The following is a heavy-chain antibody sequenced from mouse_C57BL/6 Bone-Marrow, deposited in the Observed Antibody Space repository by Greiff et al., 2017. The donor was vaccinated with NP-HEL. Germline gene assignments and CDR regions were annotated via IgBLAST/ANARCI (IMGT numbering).Heavy chain of an antibody. Sequence: QVQLQQSGAELVKPGASVKISCKASGYAFSSYWMNWVKQRPGKGLEWIGQIYPGDGDTNYNGKFKGKATLTADKSSSTAYMQLSSLTSEYSAVYFCASGYYYGSSPTPYFDVWGTGTTVTVSS. CDR1: GYAFSSYW. CDR3: ASGYYYGSSPTPYFDV. V-gene: IGHV1-80*01. J-gene: IGHJ1*03. D-gene: IGHD1-1*01. CDR2: IYPGDGDT.